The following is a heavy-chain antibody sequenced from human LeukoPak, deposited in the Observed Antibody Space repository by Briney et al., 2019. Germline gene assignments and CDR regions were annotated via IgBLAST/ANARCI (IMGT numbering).Heavy chain of an antibody. D-gene: IGHD6-19*01. V-gene: IGHV3-30-3*01. CDR1: GFTFSNYA. CDR2: TSHDEGNK. Sequence: GGSLRLSCAASGFTFSNYAMHWVRQAPGKGLEWVAATSHDEGNKYYADSVKGRFTISRDNSRNTLYLEVNSLRTDDTAVYYCARGISPGSGWHFDIWGQGTMATVSS. CDR3: ARGISPGSGWHFDI. J-gene: IGHJ3*02.